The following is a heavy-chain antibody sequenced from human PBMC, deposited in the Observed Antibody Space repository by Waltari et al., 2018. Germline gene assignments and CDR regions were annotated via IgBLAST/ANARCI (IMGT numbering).Heavy chain of an antibody. CDR2: NNQNSGDT. CDR3: ARDLGSDYGNRDY. D-gene: IGHD4-17*01. J-gene: IGHJ4*02. CDR1: GYTFTGYY. Sequence: QVHLVQSGAEVKKPGASVKVSCKASGYTFTGYYIQWVRRAPGQGLEWMGRNNQNSGDTNYAQKFQGRVTLTRDTSINTAYMELSSLKSDDTAVYYCARDLGSDYGNRDYWGQGTLVTVPS. V-gene: IGHV1-2*06.